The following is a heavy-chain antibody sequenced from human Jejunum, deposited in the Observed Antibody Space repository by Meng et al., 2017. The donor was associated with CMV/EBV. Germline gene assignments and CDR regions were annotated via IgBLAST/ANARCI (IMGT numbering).Heavy chain of an antibody. CDR1: GFTFSDSG. Sequence: SFTASGFTFSDSGMHWVRQAPGKGLEWVAFFRYDISNNYYADSVKGRFIISRDNSKNTVYLQMNSLRIDDTAVYYCAKDPELGYWGQGTLVTVSS. V-gene: IGHV3-30*02. D-gene: IGHD3-10*01. J-gene: IGHJ4*02. CDR2: FRYDISNN. CDR3: AKDPELGY.